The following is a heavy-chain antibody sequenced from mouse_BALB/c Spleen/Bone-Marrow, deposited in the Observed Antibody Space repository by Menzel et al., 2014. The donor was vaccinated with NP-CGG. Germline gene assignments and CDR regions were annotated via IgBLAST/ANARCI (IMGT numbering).Heavy chain of an antibody. J-gene: IGHJ2*01. CDR2: INPSTGYT. CDR1: GYTFTTYW. V-gene: IGHV1-7*01. Sequence: VQLQQSGAELAKPGASVKMSCKASGYTFTTYWMHWVKPRPGQGLEWIGYINPSTGYTEYNQKFKDKATLTADKSSSTAYMQLISLTFEDSAVYYCARDLDYWGQGTTLTVSS. CDR3: ARDLDY.